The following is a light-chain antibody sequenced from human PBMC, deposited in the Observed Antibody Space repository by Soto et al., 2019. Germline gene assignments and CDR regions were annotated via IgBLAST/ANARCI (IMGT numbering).Light chain of an antibody. CDR1: QSVSSN. V-gene: IGKV3-15*01. CDR2: GAS. J-gene: IGKJ1*01. Sequence: EVVMTQSPATLSVSPGERATLSCRASQSVSSNLAWYQQKPGQVPRLLIYGASTRATGIPARFSGSGSGTDFTLTISSLQSEDFATYYCQQSYNTVWTFGQGTKVEIK. CDR3: QQSYNTVWT.